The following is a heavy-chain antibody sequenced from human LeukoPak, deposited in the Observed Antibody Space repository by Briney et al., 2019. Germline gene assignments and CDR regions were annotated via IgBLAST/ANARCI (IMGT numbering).Heavy chain of an antibody. J-gene: IGHJ4*02. D-gene: IGHD2-2*01. CDR3: AIYCSSTSCYSERLFDY. CDR1: GYTFTGYY. CDR2: INPNSGGT. V-gene: IGHV1-2*06. Sequence: ASVKVSCKASGYTFTGYYIHWVRQAPGQGLELMGRINPNSGGTNYAQNFQDRVTMTRDTSISTAYMELSRLRSDDTAVYYCAIYCSSTSCYSERLFDYWGQGTLVTVSS.